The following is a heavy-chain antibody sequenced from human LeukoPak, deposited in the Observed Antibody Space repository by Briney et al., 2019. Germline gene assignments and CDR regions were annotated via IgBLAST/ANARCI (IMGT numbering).Heavy chain of an antibody. CDR3: ARDRDSSTTAHWYFDL. V-gene: IGHV1-46*01. CDR2: INPSGGST. J-gene: IGHJ2*01. CDR1: GYTLTGLS. D-gene: IGHD2-2*01. Sequence: ASVKVSCKVSGYTLTGLSMHWVRQAPGQGLEWMGIINPSGGSTSYAQKFQGRVTMTRDTSTSTVYMELSSLRSEDTAVYYCARDRDSSTTAHWYFDLWGRGTLVTVSS.